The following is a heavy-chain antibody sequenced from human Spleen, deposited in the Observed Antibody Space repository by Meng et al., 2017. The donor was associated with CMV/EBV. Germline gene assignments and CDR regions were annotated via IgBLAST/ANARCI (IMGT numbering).Heavy chain of an antibody. CDR3: ARDRDPVGAVFFDY. J-gene: IGHJ4*02. CDR2: ISYDGSNK. CDR1: GFTFSSYA. D-gene: IGHD1-26*01. Sequence: GESLKISCAASGFTFSSYAMHWVRQAPGKGLEWVAVISYDGSNKYYADSVKGRFTVSRDNSRNTLYLQMTGLRAEETALYYCARDRDPVGAVFFDYWGRGAMVTVSS. V-gene: IGHV3-30-3*01.